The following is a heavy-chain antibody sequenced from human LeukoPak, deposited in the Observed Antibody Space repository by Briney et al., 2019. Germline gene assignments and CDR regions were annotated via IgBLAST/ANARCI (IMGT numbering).Heavy chain of an antibody. CDR1: GGSFSGYY. CDR2: INHSGST. Sequence: PSETLSLTCAVYGGSFSGYYWSWIRQPPGKGLEWIGEINHSGSTNYNPSLKSRVTISVGTSKNQFSLKLSSVTAADTAVYYCARGRHDLEWLFHTVYYYYGMDVWGQGTTVTVSS. J-gene: IGHJ6*02. V-gene: IGHV4-34*01. D-gene: IGHD3-3*01. CDR3: ARGRHDLEWLFHTVYYYYGMDV.